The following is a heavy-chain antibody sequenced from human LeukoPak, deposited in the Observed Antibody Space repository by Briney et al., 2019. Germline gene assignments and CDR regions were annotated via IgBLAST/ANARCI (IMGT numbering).Heavy chain of an antibody. J-gene: IGHJ4*02. CDR1: GFTFSSYA. Sequence: GGSLRLSCAASGFTFSSYAMYWVRQAPGKGLEWVAVISYDGSDKFYADSVKGRFTISRDNAKNSVYLQMTRLRAEDTAVYFCAREQSWDYDYWGQGTLVTVSS. V-gene: IGHV3-30*04. CDR2: ISYDGSDK. CDR3: AREQSWDYDY. D-gene: IGHD3-16*01.